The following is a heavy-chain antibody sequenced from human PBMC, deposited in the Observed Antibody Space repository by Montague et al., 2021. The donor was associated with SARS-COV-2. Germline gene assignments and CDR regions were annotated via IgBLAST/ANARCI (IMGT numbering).Heavy chain of an antibody. V-gene: IGHV4-59*11. CDR2: MNSNVGT. CDR3: ARATSVRGAVSWFDP. Sequence: SETLSLTCTVSGGSISSHFWSFVRQPPGKGLEWMGYMNSNVGTNANPSLRLRLTMSVDTSKNQFSLQLRPMTPAATTVDFCARATSVRGAVSWFDPWGQGIMVTVSS. D-gene: IGHD3-10*01. CDR1: GGSISSHF. J-gene: IGHJ5*02.